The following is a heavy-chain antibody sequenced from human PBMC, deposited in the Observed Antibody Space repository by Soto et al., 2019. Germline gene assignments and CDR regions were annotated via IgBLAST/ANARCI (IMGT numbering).Heavy chain of an antibody. J-gene: IGHJ4*02. CDR3: ARAPRGNYGYPSYFDY. V-gene: IGHV4-59*01. CDR2: IYYSGST. D-gene: IGHD3-10*01. Sequence: TLSLTCTVSGGSIISYYWSWIRQPPGKGLEWIGYIYYSGSTNYNPSLKSRVTISVDTSKNQFSLKLTSVTAADTAVYYCARAPRGNYGYPSYFDYWGQGTLVTVSS. CDR1: GGSIISYY.